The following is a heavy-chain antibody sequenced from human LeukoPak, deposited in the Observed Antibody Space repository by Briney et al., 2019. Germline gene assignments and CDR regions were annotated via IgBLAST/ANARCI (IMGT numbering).Heavy chain of an antibody. Sequence: PSETLSLTCGVYGGPFSGYYWSWIRQPPGKGLEWIGEINHSGSTNYNPSLKSRVTISVDTSKNQFSLKLSSVTAADTAVYYCARGDILTGPLVFDYWGQGTLVTVSS. CDR3: ARGDILTGPLVFDY. J-gene: IGHJ4*02. CDR1: GGPFSGYY. V-gene: IGHV4-34*01. D-gene: IGHD3-9*01. CDR2: INHSGST.